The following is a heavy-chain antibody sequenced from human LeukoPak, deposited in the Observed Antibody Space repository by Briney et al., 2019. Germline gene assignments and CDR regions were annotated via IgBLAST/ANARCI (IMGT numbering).Heavy chain of an antibody. Sequence: SCLGSGHNHPCYWIGSVRQRPGTCLEWMGIIYPCYSDASYSSFLQGQDSISADESISTAYLQWSRPKASDTAMYYWARQYYDILTGYYGFVYWGQGTLCTVSS. CDR1: GHNHPCYW. V-gene: IGHV5-51*01. D-gene: IGHD3-9*01. CDR2: IYPCYSDA. J-gene: IGHJ4*02. CDR3: ARQYYDILTGYYGFVY.